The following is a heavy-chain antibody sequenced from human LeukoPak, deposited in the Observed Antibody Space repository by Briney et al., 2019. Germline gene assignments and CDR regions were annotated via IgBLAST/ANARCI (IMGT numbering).Heavy chain of an antibody. J-gene: IGHJ4*02. Sequence: ASVKVSCKASGYTFTGYYMHWVRQAPGQGLEWMGWINPNSGGTNYAQKFQGRVTMTSDTSISTAYMELSRLRSDDTAVYYCARGGFRPYSSSRPNVYWGQGTLVTVSS. CDR1: GYTFTGYY. CDR3: ARGGFRPYSSSRPNVY. D-gene: IGHD6-13*01. V-gene: IGHV1-2*02. CDR2: INPNSGGT.